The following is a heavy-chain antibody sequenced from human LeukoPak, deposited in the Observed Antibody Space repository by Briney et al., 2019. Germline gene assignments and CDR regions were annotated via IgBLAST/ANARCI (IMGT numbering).Heavy chain of an antibody. V-gene: IGHV3-7*01. CDR2: IKQDGSEK. D-gene: IGHD2-15*01. CDR1: GFTVSSNY. Sequence: GGSLRLSCAASGFTVSSNYMSWVRQAPGKGLEWVANIKQDGSEKYYVDSVKGRFTISGDNAKNSLYLQMNSLRAEDTAVYYCARERTGYCSGGSCYPANYYYYYYMDVWGKGTTVTVSS. CDR3: ARERTGYCSGGSCYPANYYYYYYMDV. J-gene: IGHJ6*03.